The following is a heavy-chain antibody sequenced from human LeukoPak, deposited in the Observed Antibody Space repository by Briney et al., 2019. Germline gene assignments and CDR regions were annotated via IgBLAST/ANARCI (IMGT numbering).Heavy chain of an antibody. Sequence: SETLSLTCTVSVDSISGYYWSWIRQPPGKGLEWIGYMYYSGNTNYNPSLKSRLTTSLDTSKNQFSLKLSSVTAADTAVYYCARGKCYFDYWDQGTLVTVSS. V-gene: IGHV4-59*01. CDR2: MYYSGNT. CDR1: VDSISGYY. J-gene: IGHJ4*02. CDR3: ARGKCYFDY.